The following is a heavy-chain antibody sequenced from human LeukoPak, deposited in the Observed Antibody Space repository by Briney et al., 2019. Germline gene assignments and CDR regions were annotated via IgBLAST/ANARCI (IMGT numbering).Heavy chain of an antibody. D-gene: IGHD1-26*01. CDR2: ISSTGGST. V-gene: IGHV3-23*01. CDR1: GFTFSSDA. CDR3: AKGGAQV. J-gene: IGHJ4*02. Sequence: GGSLRLSCAASGFTFSSDARRWVRQAPGKGLEWVSAISSTGGSTYYADSVRGRFIISRDSSKNTLYLQMNSLRVEDTAVYYCAKGGAQVGGQGTLVTVSS.